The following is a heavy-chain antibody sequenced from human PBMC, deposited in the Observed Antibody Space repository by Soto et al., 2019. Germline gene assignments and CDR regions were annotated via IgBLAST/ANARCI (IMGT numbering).Heavy chain of an antibody. CDR1: GFTFSSYW. J-gene: IGHJ6*02. Sequence: PGGSLRLSCAASGFTFSSYWMSWARQAPGKGLEWVANIKQDGSEKYYVDSVKGRFTISRDNAKSSLYLQMNSLRAEDTAVYYCARDFYYDFWSGYYLNGMDVWGQGXTVTVYS. CDR3: ARDFYYDFWSGYYLNGMDV. V-gene: IGHV3-7*03. CDR2: IKQDGSEK. D-gene: IGHD3-3*01.